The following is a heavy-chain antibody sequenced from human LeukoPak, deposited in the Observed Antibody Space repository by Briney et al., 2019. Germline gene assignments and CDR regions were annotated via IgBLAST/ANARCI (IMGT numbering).Heavy chain of an antibody. J-gene: IGHJ4*02. V-gene: IGHV3-7*01. D-gene: IGHD1-14*01. CDR3: ARRWVSGSNFDS. CDR1: GFTFSTYW. CDR2: IQQDGSEK. Sequence: GGFLRPSCAASGFTFSTYWMSWVRQAPGKGLEWVANIQQDGSEKYYVASVKGRFTISRDNAKNSLDLQMNSLRVEDTAVYYCARRWVSGSNFDSWGQGTLVTVSS.